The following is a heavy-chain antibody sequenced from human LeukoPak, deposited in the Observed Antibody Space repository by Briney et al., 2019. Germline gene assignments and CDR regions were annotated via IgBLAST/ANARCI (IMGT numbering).Heavy chain of an antibody. Sequence: PSETLSLTCTVSGYSISSSYYWGWIRQPPGKGLEWIGSIYYSGSTYYNPSLKSRVTISVDTSKNQFSLKLSSVTAADTAVYYCARHGEHDIVVVPAAMRYTWFDPWGQGTLVTVSS. D-gene: IGHD2-2*01. CDR3: ARHGEHDIVVVPAAMRYTWFDP. CDR2: IYYSGST. V-gene: IGHV4-39*01. CDR1: GYSISSSYY. J-gene: IGHJ5*02.